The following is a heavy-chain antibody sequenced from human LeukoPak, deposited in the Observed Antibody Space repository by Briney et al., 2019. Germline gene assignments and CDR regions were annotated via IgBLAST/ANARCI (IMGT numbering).Heavy chain of an antibody. Sequence: GGSLRLSCAASGLTLSSYSMNWVRQAPGKGLEWVSSISRSSAYIYYADSVKGRFTISRDNAKNSLYLQMNSLRDDDMALYYCARGNSGSYSQDWFDPWGQGTLVTVSS. CDR3: ARGNSGSYSQDWFDP. D-gene: IGHD1-26*01. CDR1: GLTLSSYS. J-gene: IGHJ5*02. V-gene: IGHV3-21*04. CDR2: ISRSSAYI.